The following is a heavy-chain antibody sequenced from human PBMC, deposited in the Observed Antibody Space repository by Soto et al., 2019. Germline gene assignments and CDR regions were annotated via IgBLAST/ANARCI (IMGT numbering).Heavy chain of an antibody. J-gene: IGHJ4*02. D-gene: IGHD3-10*01. Sequence: TSETLSLTCAVYGGSFSVNYWSWIRQPPGKGLEWIGEINHSGSTNYNPSLKSRVTISIDTSKKQFSLKLSSVTAADTAVYYCSRADYFGSGTLYYFDFWGQGTSVTGSS. CDR3: SRADYFGSGTLYYFDF. V-gene: IGHV4-34*01. CDR2: INHSGST. CDR1: GGSFSVNY.